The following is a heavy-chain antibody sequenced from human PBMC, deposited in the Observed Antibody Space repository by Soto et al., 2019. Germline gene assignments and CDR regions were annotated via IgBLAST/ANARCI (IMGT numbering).Heavy chain of an antibody. CDR3: AREGFDCSGGSCYLDYYYYGMDV. D-gene: IGHD2-15*01. J-gene: IGHJ6*02. CDR1: GFNFSSYG. Sequence: GGSLRLSCAASGFNFSSYGMHWVRQAPGKGLEWVAVIWYDGSNKYYADSAKGRFTISRDNSKNTLYLQMNSLRAEDTAVYYCAREGFDCSGGSCYLDYYYYGMDVWGQGTTVTVSS. V-gene: IGHV3-33*01. CDR2: IWYDGSNK.